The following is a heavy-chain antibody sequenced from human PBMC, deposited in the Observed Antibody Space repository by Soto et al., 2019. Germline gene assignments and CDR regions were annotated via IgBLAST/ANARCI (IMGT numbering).Heavy chain of an antibody. CDR2: ISAYNGNT. Sequence: ASGKVCCDAAGYTFTSCGISWVRQAPGQGLEWMGWISAYNGNTNYAQKLQGRVTMTTDTSTSTAYMELRSLRSDDTAVYYCARDHGSGESDYWGQRTLVTVSS. D-gene: IGHD3-10*01. CDR1: GYTFTSCG. J-gene: IGHJ4*02. V-gene: IGHV1-18*01. CDR3: ARDHGSGESDY.